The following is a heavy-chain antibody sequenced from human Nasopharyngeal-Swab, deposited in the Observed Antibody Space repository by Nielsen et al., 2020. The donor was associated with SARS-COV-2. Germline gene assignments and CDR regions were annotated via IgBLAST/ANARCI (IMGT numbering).Heavy chain of an antibody. CDR3: TSEIYDSSGF. Sequence: WIRQPPGKGLEWVGFIRGKAYGGTTEYAASVKGRFTISRDDSKSIAYLQMNSLKTEDTAVYYCTSEIYDSSGFWGQGTLVTVSS. J-gene: IGHJ4*02. CDR2: IRGKAYGGTT. D-gene: IGHD3-22*01. V-gene: IGHV3-49*02.